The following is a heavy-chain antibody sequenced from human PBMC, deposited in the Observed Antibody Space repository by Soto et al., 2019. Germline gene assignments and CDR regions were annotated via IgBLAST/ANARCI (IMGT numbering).Heavy chain of an antibody. CDR3: TTVIGGTAAFHN. CDR1: GLAFNNAW. J-gene: IGHJ4*02. CDR2: IKAKTEGGTP. D-gene: IGHD1-7*01. Sequence: EVHLVESGGGLVKPGGSLRLSCATSGLAFNNAWMNWVRQAPGKGLEWVGRIKAKTEGGTPDYVAPVKGRFTISRDDSENMVYLQMDSLKTEDTAVYYCTTVIGGTAAFHNWGQGTLVTVSS. V-gene: IGHV3-15*07.